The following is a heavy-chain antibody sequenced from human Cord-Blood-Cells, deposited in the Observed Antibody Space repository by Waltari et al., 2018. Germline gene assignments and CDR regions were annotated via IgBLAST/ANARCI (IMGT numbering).Heavy chain of an antibody. CDR2: INPNSGGT. CDR1: GYTFTGYY. D-gene: IGHD3-9*01. V-gene: IGHV1-2*02. J-gene: IGHJ3*02. CDR3: AAPGPERYDILTGYSYTHAFDI. Sequence: QVQLVQSGAEVKKPGASVKVSCKASGYTFTGYYMHWVRQAPGQGLEWMGWINPNSGGTNYAQKFQGRVTMTRDTSISTAYMELSRLRSDDTAVYYCAAPGPERYDILTGYSYTHAFDIWGQGSMVTVSS.